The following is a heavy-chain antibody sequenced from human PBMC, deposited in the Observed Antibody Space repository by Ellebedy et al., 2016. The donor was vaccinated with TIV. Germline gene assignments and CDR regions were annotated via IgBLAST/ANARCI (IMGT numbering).Heavy chain of an antibody. Sequence: GESLKISCKGFGYSFTNYWITWVRQMPGKGLEWMGTIDPSDSYTNDNPSFQGHVTISLDRYINTAFLQWSSLKASDTAMYYCATSRGNEPGDHWGQGTLVTVSS. D-gene: IGHD1-14*01. J-gene: IGHJ5*02. CDR2: IDPSDSYT. CDR1: GYSFTNYW. CDR3: ATSRGNEPGDH. V-gene: IGHV5-10-1*01.